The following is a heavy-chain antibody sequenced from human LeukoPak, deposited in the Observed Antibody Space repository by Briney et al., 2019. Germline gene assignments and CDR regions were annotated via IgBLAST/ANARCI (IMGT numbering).Heavy chain of an antibody. CDR3: ARVRDDYGDYDAFDI. CDR2: IYYSGST. CDR1: GGSISSYY. D-gene: IGHD4-17*01. J-gene: IGHJ3*02. Sequence: PSETLSLTCTVSGGSISSYYWSWVRQPPGKGLEWIGYIYYSGSTNYNPSLKSRVTISVDTSKNQFSLKLSSVTAADTAVYYCARVRDDYGDYDAFDIWGQGTMVTVSP. V-gene: IGHV4-59*01.